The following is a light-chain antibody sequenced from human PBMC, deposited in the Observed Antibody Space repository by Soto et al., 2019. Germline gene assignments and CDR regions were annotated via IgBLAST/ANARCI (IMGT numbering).Light chain of an antibody. CDR3: SSYTTSSTLV. V-gene: IGLV2-14*03. Sequence: QSVLTQPASVSGSPGQSIAISRAGTSSYVGGYNYVSWYQQYPGKAPKLKIYDVSNRPSGVSNRFSGSKSGNTASLTISGLQAEDEADYYRSSYTTSSTLVFGGGTMVTVL. CDR1: SSYVGGYNY. CDR2: DVS. J-gene: IGLJ2*01.